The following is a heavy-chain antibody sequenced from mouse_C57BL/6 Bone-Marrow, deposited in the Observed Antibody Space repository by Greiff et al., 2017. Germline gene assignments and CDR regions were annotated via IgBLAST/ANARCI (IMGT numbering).Heavy chain of an antibody. V-gene: IGHV5-6*01. D-gene: IGHD1-1*01. CDR3: ARHSYGSRGWYFDV. CDR2: ISSGGSYT. CDR1: GFTFSSYG. Sequence: EVMLVESGGDLVKPGGSLKLSCAASGFTFSSYGMSWVRQTPDKRLEWVATISSGGSYTYYPDSVKGRFTISRDNAKNTLYLQMSSLKSEDTAMYYCARHSYGSRGWYFDVWGTGTTVTVSS. J-gene: IGHJ1*03.